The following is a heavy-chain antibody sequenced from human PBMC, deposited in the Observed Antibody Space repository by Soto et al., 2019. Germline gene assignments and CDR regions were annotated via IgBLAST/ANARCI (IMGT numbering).Heavy chain of an antibody. J-gene: IGHJ5*02. CDR2: ISAYNGNT. D-gene: IGHD3-9*01. CDR3: ARVVAAAPYDILTGYYKGWFDP. CDR1: GYTFTSYG. V-gene: IGHV1-18*04. Sequence: ASVKVSCKASGYTFTSYGISWVRQAPGQGLEWTGWISAYNGNTNYAQKLQGRVTMTTDTSTSTAYMELRSLRSDDTAVYYCARVVAAAPYDILTGYYKGWFDPWGQGTLVTVSS.